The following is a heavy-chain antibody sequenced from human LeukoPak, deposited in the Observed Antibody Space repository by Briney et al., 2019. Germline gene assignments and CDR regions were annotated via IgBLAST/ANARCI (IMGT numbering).Heavy chain of an antibody. Sequence: PSETLSLTCTVSGGSISRGSYYWSWIRQPAGKGLEWIGRIYTSGSTNYNPSLKSRVTISVDTSKNQFSLKLSSVTAADTAVYYCARESLEWLLYPYFDYWGQGALVTVSS. CDR3: ARESLEWLLYPYFDY. CDR1: GGSISRGSYY. J-gene: IGHJ4*02. CDR2: IYTSGST. D-gene: IGHD3-3*01. V-gene: IGHV4-61*02.